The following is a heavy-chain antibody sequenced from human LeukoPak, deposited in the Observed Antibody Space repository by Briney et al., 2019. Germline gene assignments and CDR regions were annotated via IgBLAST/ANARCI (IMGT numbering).Heavy chain of an antibody. V-gene: IGHV3-30*02. D-gene: IGHD1-26*01. Sequence: GGSLRLSCAASGFTFSSYGMHWVRQAPGKGLEWVAFIRYDGSNKYYADSVKGRFTISRDNSKNTLYLQMNSLRAEDTAVYYRAKDRKVGAGEFDYWGQGTLVTASS. CDR3: AKDRKVGAGEFDY. CDR1: GFTFSSYG. J-gene: IGHJ4*02. CDR2: IRYDGSNK.